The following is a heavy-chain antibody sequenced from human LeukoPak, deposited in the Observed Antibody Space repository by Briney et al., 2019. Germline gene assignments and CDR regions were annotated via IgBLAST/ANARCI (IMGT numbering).Heavy chain of an antibody. Sequence: GRSLRLSCAASGFTFSSYAMSWVRQAPGKGLEWVSAISGSGGSTYYADSVKGRFTISRDNSKNTLYLQMNSLRAEDTAVYYCAKSMGRGFGATGGNDAFDIWGQGTMVTVSS. CDR3: AKSMGRGFGATGGNDAFDI. CDR1: GFTFSSYA. D-gene: IGHD1-26*01. V-gene: IGHV3-23*01. CDR2: ISGSGGST. J-gene: IGHJ3*02.